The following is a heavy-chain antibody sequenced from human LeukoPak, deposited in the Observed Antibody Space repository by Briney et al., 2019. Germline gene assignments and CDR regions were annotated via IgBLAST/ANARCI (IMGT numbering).Heavy chain of an antibody. CDR1: GFTFSSYG. CDR3: AKEFRRYGSGKEGYFDY. V-gene: IGHV3-30*18. CDR2: ISYDGSNK. J-gene: IGHJ4*02. D-gene: IGHD6-19*01. Sequence: GGSLRLSCAASGFTFSSYGMHWVRQAPGKGLEWVAVISYDGSNKYYADSVKGRFTISRDNSKNTLYLQMNSLRAEDTAVYYCAKEFRRYGSGKEGYFDYWGKGVLVTVSS.